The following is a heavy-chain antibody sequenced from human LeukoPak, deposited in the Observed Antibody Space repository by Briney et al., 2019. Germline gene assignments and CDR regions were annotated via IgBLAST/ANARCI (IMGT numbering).Heavy chain of an antibody. Sequence: GGSLRLSCAASGFTFSDYYMSWIRQAPGKGLEWVSYISSSGSTIYYADSVKGRFTISRDNTKNSLYLQMNSLRAEDTAVYYCARGLVVVPAAIDYWGQGTLVTVSS. CDR2: ISSSGSTI. V-gene: IGHV3-11*04. D-gene: IGHD2-2*01. CDR3: ARGLVVVPAAIDY. CDR1: GFTFSDYY. J-gene: IGHJ4*02.